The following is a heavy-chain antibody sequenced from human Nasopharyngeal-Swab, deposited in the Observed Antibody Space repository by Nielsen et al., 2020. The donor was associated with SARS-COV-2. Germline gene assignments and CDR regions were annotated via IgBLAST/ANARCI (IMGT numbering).Heavy chain of an antibody. Sequence: GGSLRLSCAASGFTFSSYAMHWVRQAPGKGLEWVAVISYDGSNKYYADSVKGRFTISRDNSKNTLYLQMNSLRAEDTAVYYCARVGCSSTSCYQFDYWGQGTLVTVSS. CDR2: ISYDGSNK. CDR3: ARVGCSSTSCYQFDY. D-gene: IGHD2-2*01. V-gene: IGHV3-30*14. CDR1: GFTFSSYA. J-gene: IGHJ4*02.